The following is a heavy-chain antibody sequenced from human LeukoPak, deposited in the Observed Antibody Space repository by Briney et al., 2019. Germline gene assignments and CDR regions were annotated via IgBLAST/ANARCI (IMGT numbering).Heavy chain of an antibody. J-gene: IGHJ4*02. Sequence: GSLRLSCAASGFTFSSFWMHWVRQAPGKGLVWVSRINSVGSSTNYADSVKGRFTISRDNAKNTLYLQMNSLRAEDTAVYYCARERTSGWDAFDFWGQGTLVTVSS. CDR3: ARERTSGWDAFDF. CDR1: GFTFSSFW. D-gene: IGHD6-19*01. V-gene: IGHV3-74*01. CDR2: INSVGSST.